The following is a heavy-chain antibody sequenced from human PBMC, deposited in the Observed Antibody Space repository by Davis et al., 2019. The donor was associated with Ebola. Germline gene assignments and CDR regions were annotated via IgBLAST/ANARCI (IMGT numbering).Heavy chain of an antibody. V-gene: IGHV3-30*18. CDR2: ISYDASNE. D-gene: IGHD5-18*01. CDR3: AKGRQQWIDH. CDR1: CFPFSSYA. J-gene: IGHJ4*02. Sequence: GESLKISCAASCFPFSSYAMHWVRQAPGKGLEWVAAISYDASNEYHADSMKGRFTISRDNSKNALYLQMNSLRAEDTAVYYCAKGRQQWIDHWGQGTLVTVSS.